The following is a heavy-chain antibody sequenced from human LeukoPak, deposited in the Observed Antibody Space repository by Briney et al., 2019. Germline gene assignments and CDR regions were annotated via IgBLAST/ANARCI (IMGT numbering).Heavy chain of an antibody. CDR2: FSGSGGGT. V-gene: IGHV3-23*01. CDR3: AKSGYNRFDY. CDR1: GFTFSSYA. Sequence: PGGSLRLSCAASGFTFSSYAMSWVRQAPGKGLEWVSAFSGSGGGTYYADSVKGRFTISRDNSKNTLYLQMNSLRAEDTAVYFCAKSGYNRFDYWGQGTLVTVPS. D-gene: IGHD5-24*01. J-gene: IGHJ4*02.